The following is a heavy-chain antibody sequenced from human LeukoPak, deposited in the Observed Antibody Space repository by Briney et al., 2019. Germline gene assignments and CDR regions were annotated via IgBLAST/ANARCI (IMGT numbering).Heavy chain of an antibody. J-gene: IGHJ3*02. CDR2: INPSGGST. Sequence: ASVKVSCKASGYTFTSYYMHCARQAPGQGLEWMGIINPSGGSTSYAQKFQGRVTMTRDMSTSTVYMELSSLRSEDTAVYYCARDLSHDSSGTHAFDIWGQGTMVTVSS. CDR1: GYTFTSYY. CDR3: ARDLSHDSSGTHAFDI. D-gene: IGHD3-22*01. V-gene: IGHV1-46*01.